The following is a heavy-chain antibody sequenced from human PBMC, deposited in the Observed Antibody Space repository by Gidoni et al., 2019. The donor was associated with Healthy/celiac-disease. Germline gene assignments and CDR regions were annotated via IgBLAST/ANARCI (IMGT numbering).Heavy chain of an antibody. CDR1: GFTFGDYA. V-gene: IGHV3-49*03. CDR3: TREGVGGPIQSFIYYYYGMDV. Sequence: EVQLVESGGGLVQPGRSLRLSCTASGFTFGDYAMSWFRQAPGKGLEWVGFIRSKAYGGTTEYAASVKGRFTISRDDSKSIAYLQMNSLKTEDTAVYYCTREGVGGPIQSFIYYYYGMDVWGQGTTVTVSS. D-gene: IGHD2-15*01. CDR2: IRSKAYGGTT. J-gene: IGHJ6*02.